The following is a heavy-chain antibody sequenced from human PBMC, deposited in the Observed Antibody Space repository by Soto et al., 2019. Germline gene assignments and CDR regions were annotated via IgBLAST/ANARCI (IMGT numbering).Heavy chain of an antibody. CDR1: GGSISSSSYY. V-gene: IGHV4-39*01. Sequence: SPTLSLTCTVSGGSISSSSYYWGWIRQPPGKGLEWIGSIYYSGSTYYNPSLKSRVTISVDTSKNQFSLKLSSVTAADTAVYYCARHYGWNDVYYYYYMDVWGKGTTVTVSS. CDR3: ARHYGWNDVYYYYYMDV. J-gene: IGHJ6*03. CDR2: IYYSGST. D-gene: IGHD1-1*01.